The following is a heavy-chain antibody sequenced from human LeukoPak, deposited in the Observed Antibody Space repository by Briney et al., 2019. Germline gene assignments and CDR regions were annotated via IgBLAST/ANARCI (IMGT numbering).Heavy chain of an antibody. CDR3: TTVSHIGGRP. CDR1: GFPFSSAW. CDR2: IKGTDVGGTA. J-gene: IGHJ4*02. Sequence: PGGSLRLSCVVSGFPFSSAWLQWVRQAPGKGLEWVGRIKGTDVGGTADYAAPVQGRFTISRDDSQNTMYLQMNSLKTEDTAVYYCTTVSHIGGRPGDQGTLVTVSS. V-gene: IGHV3-15*01. D-gene: IGHD6-6*01.